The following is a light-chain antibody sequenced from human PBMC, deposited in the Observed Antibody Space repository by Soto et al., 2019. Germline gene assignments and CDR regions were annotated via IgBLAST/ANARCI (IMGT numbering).Light chain of an antibody. CDR3: QHYGSSPPFT. CDR2: GAS. V-gene: IGKV3-20*01. Sequence: EIVLTQSPGPLSLSPGERATLACRASQSVSNNYLAWYQQKPGQAPRLLIYGASNRATGIPDRFSGSGSGTAVTLTISRLEPEDFAVYYCQHYGSSPPFTFGPGTAVDIK. CDR1: QSVSNNY. J-gene: IGKJ3*01.